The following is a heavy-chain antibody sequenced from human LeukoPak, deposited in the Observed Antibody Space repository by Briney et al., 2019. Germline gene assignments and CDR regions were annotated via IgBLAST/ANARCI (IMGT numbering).Heavy chain of an antibody. Sequence: GGSLRHSCAASGLTSSSYWMHWVRQVPGKGLVWVSRISGDGTARNYADSVKGRFTISRDDAKNTVDLQMNSLRGEDTAVYYCVRGRGSYGWFDPWGQGTLVTVSS. J-gene: IGHJ5*02. D-gene: IGHD3-10*01. CDR1: GLTSSSYW. CDR3: VRGRGSYGWFDP. V-gene: IGHV3-74*01. CDR2: ISGDGTAR.